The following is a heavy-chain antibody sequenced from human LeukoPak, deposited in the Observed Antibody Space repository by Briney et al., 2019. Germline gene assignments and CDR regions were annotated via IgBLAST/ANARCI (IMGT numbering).Heavy chain of an antibody. D-gene: IGHD2-2*01. V-gene: IGHV3-23*01. J-gene: IGHJ4*02. CDR1: GLTVNNYA. CDR3: AKGVVVAPDVTPFDY. CDR2: ISGRGASK. Sequence: GGSLRLSCAVSGLTVNNYAMSWVRPAPGKGLEWVSGISGRGASKYYAGSVKGRFTISRDNSKNTLYLQMNSLRAEDTAVYYCAKGVVVAPDVTPFDYWGQGTLVTVSS.